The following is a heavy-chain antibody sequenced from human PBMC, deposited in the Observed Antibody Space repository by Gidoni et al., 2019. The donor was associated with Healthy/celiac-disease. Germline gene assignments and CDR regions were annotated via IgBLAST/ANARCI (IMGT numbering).Heavy chain of an antibody. CDR2: IGTAGDT. J-gene: IGHJ4*02. CDR1: GFTFSSYD. V-gene: IGHV3-13*01. CDR3: ARGLGRFGELLFDY. Sequence: ELQLVESGGGVVQPGGSLRLSCAASGFTFSSYDMHWVRQATGKGLEGVSAIGTAGDTYYPGSVKGRFTISRENAKNSLYLQMNSLRAGDTAVYYCARGLGRFGELLFDYWGQGTLVTVSS. D-gene: IGHD3-10*01.